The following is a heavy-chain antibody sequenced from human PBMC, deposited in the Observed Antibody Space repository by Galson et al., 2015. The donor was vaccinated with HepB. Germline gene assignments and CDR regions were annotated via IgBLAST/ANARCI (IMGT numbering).Heavy chain of an antibody. J-gene: IGHJ4*02. D-gene: IGHD3-10*01. CDR3: VKGGSGRYKGGTFDY. Sequence: SVKVSCKASGYTFTGYYMYWVRQAPGQGLECVGRINPNSGGTNYAQNFQGRVTMTRDTSISTAYMELSRLRSDDTAVYYCVKGGSGRYKGGTFDYWGQGTLVTVAS. V-gene: IGHV1-2*06. CDR1: GYTFTGYY. CDR2: INPNSGGT.